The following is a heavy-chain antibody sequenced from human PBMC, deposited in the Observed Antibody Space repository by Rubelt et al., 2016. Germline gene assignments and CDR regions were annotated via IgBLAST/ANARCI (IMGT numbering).Heavy chain of an antibody. J-gene: IGHJ4*02. V-gene: IGHV2-5*02. CDR1: GFSLSTNGVG. Sequence: QITLKESGPTLVKPTQTLTLTCTFSGFSLSTNGVGVGWIRQPPGKALEWLALIYWDDDKRYSPSLSSRLTITKDTSKNQVVLTMTNMDPCDTATDYCVHRRLSIAVTGTLFDFWGQGTLVTVSS. D-gene: IGHD6-19*01. CDR3: VHRRLSIAVTGTLFDF. CDR2: IYWDDDK.